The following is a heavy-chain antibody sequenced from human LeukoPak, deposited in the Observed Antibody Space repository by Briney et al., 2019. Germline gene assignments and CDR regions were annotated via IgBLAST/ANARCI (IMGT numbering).Heavy chain of an antibody. J-gene: IGHJ6*03. V-gene: IGHV4-39*07. D-gene: IGHD2-15*01. CDR2: IYYSGIT. Sequence: SETLSLTCTVSGVSISSSSYYWGWIPQPPGKGREWIGSIYYSGITYYNPSLKSRVTISVDTSKNQFSMKLSSVTAAATAVYYCARVGAGCSGGSCYSVFNYYYYYMDVWGKGTTVTVSS. CDR1: GVSISSSSYY. CDR3: ARVGAGCSGGSCYSVFNYYYYYMDV.